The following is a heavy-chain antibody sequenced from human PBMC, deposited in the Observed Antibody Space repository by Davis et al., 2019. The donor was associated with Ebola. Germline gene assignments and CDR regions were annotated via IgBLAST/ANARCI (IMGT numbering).Heavy chain of an antibody. Sequence: MPSETLSLTCTVSGDSISSNTWWSWVRQPPGKGLEWLGEIEDSGTTTYTASLKSRLTMSVVKSKNQFSLTLTTLTAADTAVYYCARLRTSDYSYYFQYWGQGLLVTVSS. D-gene: IGHD3/OR15-3a*01. J-gene: IGHJ4*02. CDR2: IEDSGTT. CDR1: GDSISSNTW. V-gene: IGHV4-4*02. CDR3: ARLRTSDYSYYFQY.